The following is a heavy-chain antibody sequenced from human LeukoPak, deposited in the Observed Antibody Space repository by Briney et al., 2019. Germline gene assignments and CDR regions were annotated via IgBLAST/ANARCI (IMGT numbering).Heavy chain of an antibody. V-gene: IGHV1-3*01. D-gene: IGHD1-26*01. J-gene: IGHJ5*02. CDR2: INAGNGNT. CDR3: ARVLGSGSYYGWFDP. Sequence: ASVKVSCKASGYTFTSYAMHWVRQAPGQRLEWMGWINAGNGNTKYSQKFQGRVTITRDTSASTAYMELSSLRSEDTAVYYCARVLGSGSYYGWFDPWGQGTLVTVSS. CDR1: GYTFTSYA.